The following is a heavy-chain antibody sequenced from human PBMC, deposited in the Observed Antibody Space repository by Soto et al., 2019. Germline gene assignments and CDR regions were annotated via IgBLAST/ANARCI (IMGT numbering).Heavy chain of an antibody. V-gene: IGHV3-23*01. D-gene: IGHD3-9*01. Sequence: EGSLRLSCAASGFTFSSYAMSWVRQAPGKGLEWVSAISGSGGITYYADSVKGRFTISRDNSKNTLYLQMNSLRAEDTAVYYCAKDPRYFYRLLKPFDAFDICGQLKTVTVSS. CDR3: AKDPRYFYRLLKPFDAFDI. CDR1: GFTFSSYA. J-gene: IGHJ3*02. CDR2: ISGSGGIT.